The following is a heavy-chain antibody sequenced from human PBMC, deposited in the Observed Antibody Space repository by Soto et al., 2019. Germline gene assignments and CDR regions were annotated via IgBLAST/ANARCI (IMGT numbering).Heavy chain of an antibody. CDR3: ARGGGGDYLSYYFYGLDV. D-gene: IGHD4-17*01. CDR1: GFTFSNYE. Sequence: HPGGSLRLSCAASGFTFSNYEMNWVRRAPGKGLEWVSYISSSGRSMFYADSVKGRFTISRDNAKNSLFLQMNSLRPEDTAVYYCARGGGGDYLSYYFYGLDVWGQGTTVTVS. CDR2: ISSSGRSM. J-gene: IGHJ6*02. V-gene: IGHV3-48*03.